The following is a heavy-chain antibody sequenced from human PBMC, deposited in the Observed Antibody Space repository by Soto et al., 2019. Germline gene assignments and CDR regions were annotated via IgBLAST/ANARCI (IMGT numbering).Heavy chain of an antibody. J-gene: IGHJ4*02. D-gene: IGHD3-3*01. CDR3: ARARPDFWSGPPTY. CDR2: ISSSGSTI. Sequence: GGSLRLSCGASGFTFSDYYMSWIRQAPGKGLEWVSYISSSGSTIYYADSVKGRLTISRDNAKNSLYLQMNSLRAEDTAVYYCARARPDFWSGPPTYWGQGTLVTVSS. V-gene: IGHV3-11*01. CDR1: GFTFSDYY.